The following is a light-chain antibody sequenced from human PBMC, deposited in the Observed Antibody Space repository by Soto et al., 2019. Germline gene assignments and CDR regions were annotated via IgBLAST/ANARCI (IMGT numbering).Light chain of an antibody. Sequence: EIVMTQSPDSLAVSLGERATINCKSSQTVLFNSNNKNYLAWYQQKPGQPPKLLIYWASTRESGVPDRFSGSGSGKDFTLTISSLQAEDVAVYSCQQYYGTPYTFGQGTKLEIK. CDR2: WAS. J-gene: IGKJ2*01. CDR1: QTVLFNSNNKNY. V-gene: IGKV4-1*01. CDR3: QQYYGTPYT.